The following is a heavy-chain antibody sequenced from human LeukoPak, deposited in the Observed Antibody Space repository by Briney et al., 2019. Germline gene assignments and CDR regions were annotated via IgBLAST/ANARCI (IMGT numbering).Heavy chain of an antibody. D-gene: IGHD1-26*01. CDR1: GGSISNTNW. Sequence: SETLSLTCGVSGGSISNTNWWTWVRQPPGKGLEWIGEVNLQGSTNYNPSLKSRVAISVDKSENQFSLKLSSVTAADTAVYYCARDYPGNYYGMDVWGQGTTVTVSS. V-gene: IGHV4-4*02. J-gene: IGHJ6*02. CDR2: VNLQGST. CDR3: ARDYPGNYYGMDV.